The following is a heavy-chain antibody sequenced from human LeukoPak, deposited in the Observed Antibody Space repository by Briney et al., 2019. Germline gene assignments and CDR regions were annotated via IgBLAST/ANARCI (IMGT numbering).Heavy chain of an antibody. D-gene: IGHD3-10*01. CDR3: VKDSSSGSYFDY. J-gene: IGHJ4*02. CDR1: GFTFSRYA. V-gene: IGHV3-64D*06. Sequence: GGSLRLSCSASGFTFSRYAMHWVRQAPGKGLEYVSAISSNGGSTYYADSVKGRFTISRDNSRNTLHLQMSSLRVEDTTVYYCVKDSSSGSYFDYWGQGTLVTVSS. CDR2: ISSNGGST.